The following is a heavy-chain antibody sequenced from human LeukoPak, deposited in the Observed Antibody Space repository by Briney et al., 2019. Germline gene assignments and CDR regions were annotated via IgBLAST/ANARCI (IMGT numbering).Heavy chain of an antibody. D-gene: IGHD1-14*01. Sequence: SETLSLTCTVSGGSISNYYWRWIRQPPGKGLEWIGYISDCGSTNYNPSLKSRVTISVETSKNQFSLKLISVTAADTAVYYCARTNRYAGGDRHFDYWGQGALVTVSS. J-gene: IGHJ4*02. CDR3: ARTNRYAGGDRHFDY. V-gene: IGHV4-59*12. CDR1: GGSISNYY. CDR2: ISDCGST.